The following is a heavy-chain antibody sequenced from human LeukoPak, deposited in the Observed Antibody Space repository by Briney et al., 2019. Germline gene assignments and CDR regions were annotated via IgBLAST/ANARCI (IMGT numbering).Heavy chain of an antibody. CDR2: ISYDGSNK. CDR3: AKSPGAAHGVGGDY. V-gene: IGHV3-30*18. CDR1: GFTFSSYG. Sequence: RRSLRLSCAASGFTFSSYGMHWFRQAPGKGLEWLAVISYDGSNKYYADSVKGRFTISRDNSKNTLYLQMNSLRAEDTALYYCAKSPGAAHGVGGDYWGQGTLVTVSS. J-gene: IGHJ4*02. D-gene: IGHD3-3*01.